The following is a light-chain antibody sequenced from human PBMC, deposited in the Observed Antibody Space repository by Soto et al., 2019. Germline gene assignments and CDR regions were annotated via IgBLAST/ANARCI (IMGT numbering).Light chain of an antibody. Sequence: DIQMTQSPSSLSASVGDRVTIACRASESIRDMLNWYQQKTGKAPMLLLSSASILQSGVPSRFSGSGSGTDFSLTISGLQPEDFATYFCQQSYSSPTFGPGTKVDLK. CDR3: QQSYSSPT. CDR1: ESIRDM. J-gene: IGKJ3*01. V-gene: IGKV1-39*01. CDR2: SAS.